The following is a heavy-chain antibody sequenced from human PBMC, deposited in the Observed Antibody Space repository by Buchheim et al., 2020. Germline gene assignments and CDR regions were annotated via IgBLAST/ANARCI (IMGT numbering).Heavy chain of an antibody. Sequence: EVQLVESGGGLVQPGGSLRLSCAASGFTFSSYEMNWVRQAPGKGLEWVSYISSSGSTIYYADSVKGRFTISRDNAKNSPYLKMNSLRAEDTAVYYCASSASRWLPPVDYWGQGTL. V-gene: IGHV3-48*03. CDR3: ASSASRWLPPVDY. J-gene: IGHJ4*02. CDR1: GFTFSSYE. D-gene: IGHD5-24*01. CDR2: ISSSGSTI.